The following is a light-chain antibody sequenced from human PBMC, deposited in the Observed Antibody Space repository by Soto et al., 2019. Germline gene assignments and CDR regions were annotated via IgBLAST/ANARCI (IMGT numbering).Light chain of an antibody. V-gene: IGLV2-14*01. CDR1: SSDVGGYNY. J-gene: IGLJ2*01. Sequence: QSVLTQPASVSGSPGQSITISCTGTSSDVGGYNYVSWYQQHPGKAPKLMIYDVSNRPSGVSNRVSGSKTGNTASLTISGLQAEDEADYYCSSYTSSSTVVFGVGTKVTVL. CDR3: SSYTSSSTVV. CDR2: DVS.